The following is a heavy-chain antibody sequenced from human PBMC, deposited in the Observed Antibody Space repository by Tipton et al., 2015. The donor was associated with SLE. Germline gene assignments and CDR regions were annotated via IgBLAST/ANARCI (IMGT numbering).Heavy chain of an antibody. CDR3: AGGTGAYFDH. CDR1: GFTYSGYA. CDR2: IRADGSNK. Sequence: SLRLSCAASGFTYSGYAMNWVRQATGKGLAWVAFIRADGSNKDYADTEKGRFTISRDNSKNTLYLQMNRLGVEDTAVYYCAGGTGAYFDHWGQGTLVTVSS. V-gene: IGHV3-30*02. J-gene: IGHJ4*02. D-gene: IGHD3-16*01.